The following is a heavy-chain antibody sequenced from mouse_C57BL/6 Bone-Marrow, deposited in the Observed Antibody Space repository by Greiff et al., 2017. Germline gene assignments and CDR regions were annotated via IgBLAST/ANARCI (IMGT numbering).Heavy chain of an antibody. V-gene: IGHV1-63*01. Sequence: QVQLKQSGAELVRPGTSVKMSCKASGYTFTNYWIGWAKQRPGHGLEWIGDIYPGGGYTNYNEKFKGKATLTADKSSSTAYMQFSSLTSEDSAIYYCARRDGSKGVNYFDYWGQGTTLTVSS. J-gene: IGHJ2*01. CDR2: IYPGGGYT. CDR3: ARRDGSKGVNYFDY. D-gene: IGHD2-3*01. CDR1: GYTFTNYW.